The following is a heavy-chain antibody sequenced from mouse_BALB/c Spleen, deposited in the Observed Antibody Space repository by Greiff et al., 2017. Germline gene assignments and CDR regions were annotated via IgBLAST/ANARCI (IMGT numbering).Heavy chain of an antibody. Sequence: QVQLKESGAELAKPGASVKMSCKASGYTFTSYWMHWVKQRPGQGLEWIGYINPSTGYTEYNQKFKDKATLTADKSSSTAYMQLSSLTSEDSAVYYCARSTLGEDDYWGQGTTLTVSS. CDR3: ARSTLGEDDY. V-gene: IGHV1-7*01. CDR2: INPSTGYT. CDR1: GYTFTSYW. D-gene: IGHD4-1*01. J-gene: IGHJ2*01.